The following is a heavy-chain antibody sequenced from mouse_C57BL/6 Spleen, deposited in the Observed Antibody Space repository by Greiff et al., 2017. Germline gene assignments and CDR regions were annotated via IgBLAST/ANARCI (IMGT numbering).Heavy chain of an antibody. CDR2: IDPEDGET. Sequence: EVKLQQSGAELVKPGASVKLSCTASGFNIKDYYMHWVKQRTEQGLEWIGRIDPEDGETKYAPKFQGKATITEDTSSNTAYRQLSSLTSEDTAVYYCARWGVYYSNYFLFDYWGQGTTLTVSS. D-gene: IGHD2-5*01. J-gene: IGHJ2*01. V-gene: IGHV14-2*01. CDR1: GFNIKDYY. CDR3: ARWGVYYSNYFLFDY.